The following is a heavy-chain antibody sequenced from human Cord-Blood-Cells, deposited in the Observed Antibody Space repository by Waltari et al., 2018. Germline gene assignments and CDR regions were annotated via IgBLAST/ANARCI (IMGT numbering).Heavy chain of an antibody. CDR2: IIPIFGTA. D-gene: IGHD1-26*01. V-gene: IGHV1-69*01. CDR3: ARETHSGSYYYYYMDV. Sequence: QVQLVQSGAEVKKPGSSVKVSCKASGGTFSSYAISWVRPAPGQGLEWLGGIIPIFGTANYAQKFQGRVTITADESTSTAYMELSSLRSEDTAVYYCARETHSGSYYYYYMDVWGKGTTVTVSS. J-gene: IGHJ6*03. CDR1: GGTFSSYA.